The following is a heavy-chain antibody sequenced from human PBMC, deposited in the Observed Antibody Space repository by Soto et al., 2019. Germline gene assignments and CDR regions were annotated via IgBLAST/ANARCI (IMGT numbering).Heavy chain of an antibody. J-gene: IGHJ4*02. CDR3: AKDNYGSGEIGY. CDR1: GFTFDDYA. Sequence: EVQLVESGGGLVQPGRSLRLSCAASGFTFDDYAMHWVRQAPGKGQEWVSGISWNSGSIGYADSVKGRFTISRDNAKNSLYLQMNSLRAEDTALYYCAKDNYGSGEIGYWGQGTLVTVSS. D-gene: IGHD3-10*01. CDR2: ISWNSGSI. V-gene: IGHV3-9*01.